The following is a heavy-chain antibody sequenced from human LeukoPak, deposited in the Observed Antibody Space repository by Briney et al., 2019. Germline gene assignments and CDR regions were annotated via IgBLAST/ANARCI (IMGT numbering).Heavy chain of an antibody. J-gene: IGHJ6*03. Sequence: ASVKVSCKASGYTFTSYYMHWVRQAPGQGLEWMGIINPSDGSTSYAQKFQGRVTMTRDMSTSTVYIELSSLRSEDTAVYYCARDGEGYDFWSGSLYYYYYYMDVWGKGTTVTVSS. D-gene: IGHD3-3*01. CDR3: ARDGEGYDFWSGSLYYYYYYMDV. CDR2: INPSDGST. V-gene: IGHV1-46*01. CDR1: GYTFTSYY.